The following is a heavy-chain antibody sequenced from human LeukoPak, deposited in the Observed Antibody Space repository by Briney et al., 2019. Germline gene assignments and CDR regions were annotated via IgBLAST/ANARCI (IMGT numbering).Heavy chain of an antibody. Sequence: SGGSLRLSCAASGFTFSSYGMHWVRQAPGKGLEWVAFIRYDGSNKYYADSVKGRFTISRDNAKNSLYLQMNSLGAEDTAVYYCARDTSYPHPYYMDVWGKGTTVTVSS. V-gene: IGHV3-30*02. CDR1: GFTFSSYG. J-gene: IGHJ6*03. CDR3: ARDTSYPHPYYMDV. CDR2: IRYDGSNK. D-gene: IGHD3-16*02.